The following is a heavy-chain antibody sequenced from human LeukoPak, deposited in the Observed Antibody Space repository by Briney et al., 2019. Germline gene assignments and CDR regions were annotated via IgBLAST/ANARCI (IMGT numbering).Heavy chain of an antibody. D-gene: IGHD6-13*01. CDR3: AKVYSSSWYFDY. J-gene: IGHJ4*02. V-gene: IGHV3-23*01. CDR1: GFTFSSYA. CDR2: ISGSGGST. Sequence: PGGSLRLSCAASGFTFSSYAMSWVRQAPGKGLEGVSAISGSGGSTYYADSVKGRFTISRDNSKNTLYLQMNSLRAEDTAVYYCAKVYSSSWYFDYWGQGTLVTVSS.